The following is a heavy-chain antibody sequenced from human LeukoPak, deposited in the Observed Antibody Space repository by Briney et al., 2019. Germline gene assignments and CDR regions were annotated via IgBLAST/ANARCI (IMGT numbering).Heavy chain of an antibody. Sequence: PSETLSLTCTDSGGSISSYYWSWIRQPPGKGLEWIGYIYYSGSTNYNPSLKSRVTISVDTSKNQFSLKLSSVTAADTAVYYCARRGHSSGWYKFDPWGQGTLVTVSS. CDR1: GGSISSYY. CDR2: IYYSGST. J-gene: IGHJ5*02. CDR3: ARRGHSSGWYKFDP. V-gene: IGHV4-59*08. D-gene: IGHD6-19*01.